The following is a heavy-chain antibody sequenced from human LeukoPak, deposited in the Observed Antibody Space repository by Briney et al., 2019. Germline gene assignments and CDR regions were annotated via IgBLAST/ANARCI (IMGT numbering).Heavy chain of an antibody. J-gene: IGHJ5*02. CDR2: ITSSGSTI. CDR1: GFTFTIYA. Sequence: GGSLRLSCAASGFTFTIYAINCVRHAPRNGLEWVSYITSSGSTIYYADSLKGRFTISRDNAKNSLYLQMNSLSAEDTAVYYCASCPSVGRGGSFDPWGQGTLVTVSS. CDR3: ASCPSVGRGGSFDP. D-gene: IGHD2-15*01. V-gene: IGHV3-48*03.